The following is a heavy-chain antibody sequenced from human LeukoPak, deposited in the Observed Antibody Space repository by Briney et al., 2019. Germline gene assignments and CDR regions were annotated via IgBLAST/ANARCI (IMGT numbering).Heavy chain of an antibody. Sequence: ASVKVSCKASGYTFTSYYMHWVRQAPGQGLEWMGIINPSGGSTSYAQKFQGRVTMTRDTSTSTVYMELSGLRSEDTAVYYCARMITFGGVIVRNWFDPWGQGTLVTVSS. V-gene: IGHV1-46*01. CDR3: ARMITFGGVIVRNWFDP. J-gene: IGHJ5*02. CDR2: INPSGGST. CDR1: GYTFTSYY. D-gene: IGHD3-16*02.